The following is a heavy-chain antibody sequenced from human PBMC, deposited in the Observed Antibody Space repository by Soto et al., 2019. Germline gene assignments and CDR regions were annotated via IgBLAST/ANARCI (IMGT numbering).Heavy chain of an antibody. CDR2: IIPILGIA. J-gene: IGHJ3*02. V-gene: IGHV1-69*02. CDR3: ARGSTGWELGI. CDR1: GGTFGSYT. Sequence: QVQLVQSGAEVKKPGSSVKVSCKASGGTFGSYTISWVRQAPGQGLEWMGRIIPILGIANYAQKFQGRVTITADKSTSTAYMELSSLRSEDTAVYYCARGSTGWELGIWGHGTMVTVSS. D-gene: IGHD1-26*01.